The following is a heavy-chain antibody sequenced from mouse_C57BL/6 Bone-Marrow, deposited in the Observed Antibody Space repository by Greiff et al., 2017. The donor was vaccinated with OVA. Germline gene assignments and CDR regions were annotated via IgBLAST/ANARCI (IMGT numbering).Heavy chain of an antibody. CDR1: GFTFSSYA. CDR2: ISDGGSYT. V-gene: IGHV5-4*01. Sequence: EVMLVESGGGLVKPGGSLKLSCAASGFTFSSYAMSWVRQTPEKRLEWVATISDGGSYTYYPDNVKGRFTISRDNAKNNLYLQMSHLKSEDTAMYYCARDVGWLLPYYFDYSGQGTTLTVSS. CDR3: ARDVGWLLPYYFDY. J-gene: IGHJ2*01. D-gene: IGHD2-3*01.